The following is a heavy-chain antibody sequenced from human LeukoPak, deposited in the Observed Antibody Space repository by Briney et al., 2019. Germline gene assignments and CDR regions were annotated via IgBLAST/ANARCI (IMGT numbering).Heavy chain of an antibody. CDR2: INPNSGDT. V-gene: IGHV1-2*02. CDR3: ARDAYYYDSSGSRLFDY. Sequence: GASVKVSCKASGYTFNGYYIHWVRQAPGQGLEWMGWINPNSGDTNYAQKFQGRVTMTRDTSISTAYMELSRLRSDDTAVYYCARDAYYYDSSGSRLFDYWGQGTLVTVSS. J-gene: IGHJ4*02. CDR1: GYTFNGYY. D-gene: IGHD3-22*01.